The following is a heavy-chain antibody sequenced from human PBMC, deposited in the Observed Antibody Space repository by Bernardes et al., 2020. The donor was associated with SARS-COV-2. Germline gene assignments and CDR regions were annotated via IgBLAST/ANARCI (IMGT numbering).Heavy chain of an antibody. CDR2: VSWDGSTT. V-gene: IGHV3-43*01. CDR1: GFTFEDYT. Sequence: GSLRLSCAASGFTFEDYTMHWVRQVPGKGLEWVYLVSWDGSTTNYADSVKGRFIISRDSNRNTVHLQMDSLRKEDTALYYCATERQSLTVFGVGHDAFDFWGQGTMVTVSS. CDR3: ATERQSLTVFGVGHDAFDF. D-gene: IGHD3-3*01. J-gene: IGHJ3*01.